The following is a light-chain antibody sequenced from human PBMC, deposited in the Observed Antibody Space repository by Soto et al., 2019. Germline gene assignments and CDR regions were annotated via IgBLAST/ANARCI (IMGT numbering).Light chain of an antibody. CDR3: QQYNNWPTIT. V-gene: IGKV3-15*01. CDR2: AAS. Sequence: EIVMTQSPATLSVSPGERVTLSCRASQSISRKLAWYQQKPGQAPRLLIYAASTRATGLPARFSGGGSGTEFTLPISSLKSEDFAVYYCQQYNNWPTITFGQGTRLEIK. CDR1: QSISRK. J-gene: IGKJ5*01.